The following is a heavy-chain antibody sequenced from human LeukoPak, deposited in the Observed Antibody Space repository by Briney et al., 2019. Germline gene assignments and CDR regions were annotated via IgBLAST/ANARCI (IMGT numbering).Heavy chain of an antibody. CDR1: GGSFSGYY. J-gene: IGHJ4*02. Sequence: SETLSLTCAVCGGSFSGYYWSWIRQPPGKGLEWIGEINHSGSTNYNPSLKSRVTISVDTSKNQFSLKLSSVTAADTAVYYCAREGIGSSSYWGQGTLVTVSS. CDR3: AREGIGSSSY. V-gene: IGHV4-34*01. D-gene: IGHD6-13*01. CDR2: INHSGST.